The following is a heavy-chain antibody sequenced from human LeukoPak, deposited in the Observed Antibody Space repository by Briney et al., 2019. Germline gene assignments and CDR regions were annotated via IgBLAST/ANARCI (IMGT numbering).Heavy chain of an antibody. V-gene: IGHV4-39*07. D-gene: IGHD3-10*01. Sequence: ASETLSLTCTISGGSISSSSYYWGWIRQPPGKGLEWIGSIYYSGSTYYNPSLKSRVTISVDTSKNQFSLKLSSVTAADTAVYYCARDSYNYYGSGSYSNGLRYWGQGTLVTVSS. CDR1: GGSISSSSYY. J-gene: IGHJ4*02. CDR3: ARDSYNYYGSGSYSNGLRY. CDR2: IYYSGST.